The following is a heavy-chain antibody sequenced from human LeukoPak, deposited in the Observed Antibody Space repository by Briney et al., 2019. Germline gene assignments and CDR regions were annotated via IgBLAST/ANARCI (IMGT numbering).Heavy chain of an antibody. CDR3: AREDGYSYYYFDY. V-gene: IGHV4-34*01. CDR2: INHSGST. D-gene: IGHD5-18*01. J-gene: IGHJ4*02. CDR1: GGSFSGYC. Sequence: SETLSLTCAVYGGSFSGYCWSWIRQPPGKGLEWIGEINHSGSTNYNPSLKSRVTILVDTSKNQFSLKLSSVTAADTAVYYCAREDGYSYYYFDYWGQGTLVTVSS.